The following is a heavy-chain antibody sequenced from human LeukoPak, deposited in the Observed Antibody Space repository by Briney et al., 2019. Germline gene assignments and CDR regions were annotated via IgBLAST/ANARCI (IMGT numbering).Heavy chain of an antibody. Sequence: ASVKVSCKASGYTLTGYYMHWVRQAPGQGLEWMGWINPNSGGTNYAQKFQGRVTMTRDTSISTAYMELSRLRSDDTAVYYCARARSSGSYIGWFDPWGQGTLVTVSS. CDR2: INPNSGGT. CDR3: ARARSSGSYIGWFDP. CDR1: GYTLTGYY. D-gene: IGHD3-10*01. V-gene: IGHV1-2*02. J-gene: IGHJ5*02.